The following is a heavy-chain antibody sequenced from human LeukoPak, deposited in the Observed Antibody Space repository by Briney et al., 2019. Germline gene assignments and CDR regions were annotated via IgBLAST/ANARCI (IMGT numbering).Heavy chain of an antibody. CDR2: ITACGCDT. J-gene: IGHJ3*01. V-gene: IGHV3-23*01. CDR3: AKNDSWGSVEDSFDD. Sequence: GGSLRLSCAAYGFTFEKIAMNWARQAPGKGLEWGTTITACGCDTFYADSVKGRALISRDNSKTTMYLQMQSLRAEDTAVYYCAKNDSWGSVEDSFDDWGQGTMVIVSS. CDR1: GFTFEKIA. D-gene: IGHD6-13*01.